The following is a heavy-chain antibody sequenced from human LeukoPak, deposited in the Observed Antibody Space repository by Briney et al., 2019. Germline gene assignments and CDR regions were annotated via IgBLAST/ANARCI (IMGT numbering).Heavy chain of an antibody. CDR2: IRYDGSNT. J-gene: IGHJ4*02. CDR1: GFTFNNYG. V-gene: IGHV3-30*02. CDR3: AKRRTGADYYFDY. Sequence: PGGSLRLSCAASGFTFNNYGMHWVRQAPGKGLEWLAFIRYDGSNTYYADSVKGRFTVSRDDSKNTLYLQMNSLRGDDTAVYYCAKRRTGADYYFDYWGQGTLVTVSS. D-gene: IGHD1-14*01.